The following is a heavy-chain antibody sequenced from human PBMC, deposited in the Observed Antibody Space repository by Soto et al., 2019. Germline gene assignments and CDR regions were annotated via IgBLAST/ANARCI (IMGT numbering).Heavy chain of an antibody. CDR3: ARVARVDTAMANIEIYYYYGMDV. Sequence: GGSLRLSCAASGFTFSSYAMHWVRQAPGKGLEWVAVISYDGSNKYYADSVKGRFTISRDNSKNTLYLQMNSLRAEDTAVYYCARVARVDTAMANIEIYYYYGMDVWGQGTTVTVSS. D-gene: IGHD5-18*01. V-gene: IGHV3-30-3*01. CDR1: GFTFSSYA. CDR2: ISYDGSNK. J-gene: IGHJ6*02.